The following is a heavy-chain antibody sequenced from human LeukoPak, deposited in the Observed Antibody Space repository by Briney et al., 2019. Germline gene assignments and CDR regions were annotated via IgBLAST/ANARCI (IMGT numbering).Heavy chain of an antibody. CDR2: FDPEDGET. CDR1: GYTLSELS. D-gene: IGHD3-3*01. Sequence: ASVKVSCKVSGYTLSELSMHWVRQAPGKGLEWMGGFDPEDGETIYAQKFQGRVIMTEDTSTDTAYMELSSLRSEDTAVYYCATGNIRFYAFDIWGQGTMVTVSS. J-gene: IGHJ3*02. V-gene: IGHV1-24*01. CDR3: ATGNIRFYAFDI.